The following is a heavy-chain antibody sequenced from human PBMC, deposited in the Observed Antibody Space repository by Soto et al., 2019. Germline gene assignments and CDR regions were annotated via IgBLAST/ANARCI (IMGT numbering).Heavy chain of an antibody. V-gene: IGHV1-18*01. CDR1: GYTFTSYG. CDR2: ISAYNGNT. Sequence: QVQLVQSGAEVKKPGASVKVSCKASGYTFTSYGISWVRQAPGQGLEWMGWISAYNGNTNYAQKLQGRVTMTTDTSTSTAYMELRRLRSDDTAVYYCARVYCTNGVCFNYYYYYYMDVWGKGTTVTVSS. CDR3: ARVYCTNGVCFNYYYYYYMDV. D-gene: IGHD2-8*01. J-gene: IGHJ6*03.